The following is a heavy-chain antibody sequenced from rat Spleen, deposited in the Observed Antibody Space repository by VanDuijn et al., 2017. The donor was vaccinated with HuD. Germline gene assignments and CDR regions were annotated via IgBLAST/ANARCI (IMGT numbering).Heavy chain of an antibody. Sequence: EVQLQESGPGLVKPSQSLSLTCSVTGYSITSSYRWSWIRKFPGNKLEWIGHISYSGSTSYNPSLKSRISITRDTSKNQSFLQLNSVTTEATATYYGARGGNSGFEYWGQGVMVTVSS. CDR2: ISYSGST. CDR1: GYSITSSY. CDR3: ARGGNSGFEY. J-gene: IGHJ2*01. V-gene: IGHV3-1*01. D-gene: IGHD4-3*01.